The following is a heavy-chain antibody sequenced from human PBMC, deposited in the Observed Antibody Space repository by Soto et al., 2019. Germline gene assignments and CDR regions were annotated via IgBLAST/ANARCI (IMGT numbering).Heavy chain of an antibody. D-gene: IGHD1-20*01. CDR1: GGLFSSYP. V-gene: IGHV1-69*01. J-gene: IGHJ4*02. CDR2: IIPVFQTA. Sequence: QEQLVQSGAEVKKPGSSVKVSCKASGGLFSSYPISWMRQVPGQGLEWMGGIIPVFQTAYYTQRFQGRVTLTADESTNTAYLELSILRSEDTAIYYCARGGSGYTWVTEFWGQGPLCTVAS. CDR3: ARGGSGYTWVTEF.